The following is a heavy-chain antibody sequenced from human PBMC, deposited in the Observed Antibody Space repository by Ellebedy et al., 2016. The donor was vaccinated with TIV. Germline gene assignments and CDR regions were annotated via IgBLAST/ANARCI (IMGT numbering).Heavy chain of an antibody. V-gene: IGHV1-46*01. CDR3: ARNPAMVRGVITSWFDP. Sequence: ASVKVSXXASGYTFTSYYMHWVRQAPGQGLEWMGIINPSGGSTSYAQKFQGRVTMTRDTSTSTVYMELSSLRSEDTAVYYCARNPAMVRGVITSWFDPWGQGTLVTVSS. J-gene: IGHJ5*02. D-gene: IGHD3-10*01. CDR2: INPSGGST. CDR1: GYTFTSYY.